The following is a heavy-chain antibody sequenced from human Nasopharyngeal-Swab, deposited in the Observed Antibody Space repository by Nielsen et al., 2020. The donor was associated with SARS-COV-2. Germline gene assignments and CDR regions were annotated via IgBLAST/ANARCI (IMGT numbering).Heavy chain of an antibody. CDR1: GFTFSSHW. CDR3: ADPPFSEY. CDR2: IESDGSST. J-gene: IGHJ4*02. V-gene: IGHV3-74*01. Sequence: GESLKISCEATGFTFSSHWMHWVRQAPGKGLAWVSRIESDGSSTIYADSVKGRFTISRDNAKNTLYLQMNSLRADDTAVYYCADPPFSEYWGQGTLVTVSS.